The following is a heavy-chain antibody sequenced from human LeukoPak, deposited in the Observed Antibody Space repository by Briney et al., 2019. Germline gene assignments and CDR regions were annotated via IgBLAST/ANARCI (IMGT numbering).Heavy chain of an antibody. CDR1: GFTFSSYW. D-gene: IGHD5-18*01. CDR3: ARARAVGIYSYGYFDY. V-gene: IGHV3-74*01. Sequence: GGSLRLSCAASGFTFSSYWMHWVRHAPGKGLVWVSRINSDGSSTSYADSVKGRFTISRDNAKNTLYLQMNSLRAEDTAVYYCARARAVGIYSYGYFDYWGQGTLVTVSS. CDR2: INSDGSST. J-gene: IGHJ4*02.